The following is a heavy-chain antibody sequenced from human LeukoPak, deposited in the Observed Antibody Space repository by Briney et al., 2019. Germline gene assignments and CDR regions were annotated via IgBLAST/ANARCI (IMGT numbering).Heavy chain of an antibody. CDR3: AKGITPTGGGYYFDY. D-gene: IGHD1-14*01. CDR2: IDEDGKTI. J-gene: IGHJ4*02. CDR1: GFTFNSYW. V-gene: IGHV3-74*01. Sequence: GGSLRLSCAASGFTFNSYWMHWVRQAPGKGLVWVSRIDEDGKTIDYADSVKGRFTISRDNAKNSLYLQMNSLRAEDTALYYCAKGITPTGGGYYFDYWGQGTLVTVSS.